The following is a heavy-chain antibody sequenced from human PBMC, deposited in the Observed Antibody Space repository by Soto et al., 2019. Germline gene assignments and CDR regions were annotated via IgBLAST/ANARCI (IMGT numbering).Heavy chain of an antibody. CDR3: ARDLQMGPFAI. V-gene: IGHV3-66*01. Sequence: GGSVRLSCAASGFTVSANHMSWVRQAPGEGLEWVSLIHTDGNTYYADSVKGRFTISRDNSKNTLSLQMNSLRVEDTAVYYCARDLQMGPFAIWGQGTMVTVSS. CDR2: IHTDGNT. J-gene: IGHJ3*02. CDR1: GFTVSANH.